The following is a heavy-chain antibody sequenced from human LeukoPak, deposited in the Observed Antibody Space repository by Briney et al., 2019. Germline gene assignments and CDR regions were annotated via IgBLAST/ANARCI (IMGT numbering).Heavy chain of an antibody. V-gene: IGHV3-23*01. CDR3: ARTRIAAAHGGY. Sequence: VSAISGSGGSTYYADSVKGRFTISRDNSKNTLYLQMNSLRAEDTAVYYCARTRIAAAHGGYWGQGTLVTVSS. CDR2: ISGSGGST. D-gene: IGHD6-13*01. J-gene: IGHJ4*02.